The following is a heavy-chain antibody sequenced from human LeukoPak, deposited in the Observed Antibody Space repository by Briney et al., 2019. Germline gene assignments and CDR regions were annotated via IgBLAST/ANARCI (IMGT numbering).Heavy chain of an antibody. Sequence: SETLSLTCTVSGGSISSSSYFWGWIRQPPGKGLEWIGSIFYSGSTYYNPSLNSRVTISIDTSKNQFSLRLSSVTAADTAVYYCARQMNTVTADYWGQGTLVTASS. V-gene: IGHV4-39*01. CDR3: ARQMNTVTADY. D-gene: IGHD4-17*01. CDR2: IFYSGST. J-gene: IGHJ4*02. CDR1: GGSISSSSYF.